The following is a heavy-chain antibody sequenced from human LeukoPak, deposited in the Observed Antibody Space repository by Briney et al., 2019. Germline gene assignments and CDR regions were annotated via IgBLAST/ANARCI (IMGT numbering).Heavy chain of an antibody. D-gene: IGHD5-12*01. CDR2: IRTKAYGGTP. CDR3: TRARGYSYGYIDH. V-gene: IGHV3-49*04. J-gene: IGHJ4*02. CDR1: GFSFGDYA. Sequence: HPGRSLRLSCTGSGFSFGDYAMSWVRQAPGKGLEWVGFIRTKAYGGTPEYAASVEGRFTISRDDSKSIAYLQVNSLENEDTAVYYCTRARGYSYGYIDHWGQGALVTVSS.